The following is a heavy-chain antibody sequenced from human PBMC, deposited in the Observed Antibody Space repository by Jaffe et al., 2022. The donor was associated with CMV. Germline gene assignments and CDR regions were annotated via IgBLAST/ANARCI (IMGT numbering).Heavy chain of an antibody. CDR1: GYSFTSYW. V-gene: IGHV5-10-1*03. J-gene: IGHJ5*02. CDR3: ARRRAYYYDSSGYYVT. CDR2: IDPSDSYT. Sequence: EVQLVQSGAEVKKPGESLRISCKGSGYSFTSYWISWVRQMPGKGLEWMGRIDPSDSYTNYSPSFQGHVTISADKSISTAYLQWSSLKASDTAMYYCARRRAYYYDSSGYYVTWGQGTLVTVSS. D-gene: IGHD3-22*01.